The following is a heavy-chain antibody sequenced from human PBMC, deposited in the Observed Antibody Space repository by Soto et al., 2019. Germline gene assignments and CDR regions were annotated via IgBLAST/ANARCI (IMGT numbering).Heavy chain of an antibody. CDR3: AHQAKQSYPRTLWGFDP. V-gene: IGHV2-5*02. CDR2: IYWDDDE. D-gene: IGHD3-16*01. J-gene: IGHJ5*02. CDR1: GFSLSTSGVG. Sequence: QITLKESGPTLVKPTQTLTLTCTFSGFSLSTSGVGVGWIRQPPGKALEWLALIYWDDDERYSPSLKSRLTIPKXXSXNXGVLTMTYMDPVDTATYYCAHQAKQSYPRTLWGFDPWGQGTLVTVSS.